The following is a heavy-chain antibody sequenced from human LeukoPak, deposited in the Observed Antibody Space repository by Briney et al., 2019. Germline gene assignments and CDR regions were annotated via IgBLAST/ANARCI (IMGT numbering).Heavy chain of an antibody. CDR1: SHSITNNYF. J-gene: IGHJ4*02. D-gene: IGHD3-22*01. V-gene: IGHV4-38-2*02. CDR2: ISQRQIT. Sequence: SETLSLTCTVSSHSITNNYFGWIRQSPGKGLEWIGSISQRQITYYSPSLRSRVTVSRETSNKQFSLRLTSVTAGDTAVYFCARGVGYDDTLGSYYGFFDYWGQGTPVAVSS. CDR3: ARGVGYDDTLGSYYGFFDY.